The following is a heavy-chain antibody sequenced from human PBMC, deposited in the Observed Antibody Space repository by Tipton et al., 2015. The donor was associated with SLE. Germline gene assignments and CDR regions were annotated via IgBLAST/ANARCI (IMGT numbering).Heavy chain of an antibody. D-gene: IGHD3-10*01. V-gene: IGHV3-30*04. CDR3: ARDGPGSGYFDL. J-gene: IGHJ2*01. Sequence: SLRLSCTPSRFSFSSYSMYWVRQAPGKGLEWVSVISYDGSNKYYADSVRGRFTISRDNSKNTMYLEMNSLRHEDTAVYICARDGPGSGYFDLWGRGTRVTVSS. CDR2: ISYDGSNK. CDR1: RFSFSSYS.